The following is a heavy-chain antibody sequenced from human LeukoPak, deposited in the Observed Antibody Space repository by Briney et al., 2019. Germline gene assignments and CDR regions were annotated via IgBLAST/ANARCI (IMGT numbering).Heavy chain of an antibody. CDR3: ARRVKPRDSSSWGGVVEDY. CDR1: GYSFTSYG. V-gene: IGHV1-18*01. J-gene: IGHJ4*02. Sequence: GASVKVSCKASGYSFTSYGISWVRQAPGQGPEWMGWISAYNGNTNYAQKLQGRVTMTTDTSTSTAYMELRSLRSDDTAVYYCARRVKPRDSSSWGGVVEDYWGQGTLVTVSS. CDR2: ISAYNGNT. D-gene: IGHD6-13*01.